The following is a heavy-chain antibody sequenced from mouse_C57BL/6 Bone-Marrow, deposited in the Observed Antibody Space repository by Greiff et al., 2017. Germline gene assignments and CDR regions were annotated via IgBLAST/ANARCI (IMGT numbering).Heavy chain of an antibody. Sequence: EVMLVESGGDLVKPGGSLTLSCAASGFTFSSYDMSWVRQTPDKRLEWVATISSGGSYTYYPDSVKGRFTISRDNAKNTLYLQMSSLKSEDTAMYYCARHYNGGSYWYFDVWGTGTTVTVAS. D-gene: IGHD1-1*01. CDR2: ISSGGSYT. J-gene: IGHJ1*03. V-gene: IGHV5-6*01. CDR3: ARHYNGGSYWYFDV. CDR1: GFTFSSYD.